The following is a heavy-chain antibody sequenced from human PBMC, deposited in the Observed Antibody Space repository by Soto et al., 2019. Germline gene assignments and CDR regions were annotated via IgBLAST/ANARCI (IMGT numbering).Heavy chain of an antibody. D-gene: IGHD1-1*01. J-gene: IGHJ3*02. Sequence: PGGSLRLSCVASGFTFSSYVIHWVRQAPGKGLEWVALISTDGTEKHYPGSVRGRFTISRDNSKNTLYLQMNSLRTEDTAVYYCVKDVGTLPNLVNCPFDIWGQGTKVTVSS. CDR1: GFTFSSYV. CDR2: ISTDGTEK. V-gene: IGHV3-30*14. CDR3: VKDVGTLPNLVNCPFDI.